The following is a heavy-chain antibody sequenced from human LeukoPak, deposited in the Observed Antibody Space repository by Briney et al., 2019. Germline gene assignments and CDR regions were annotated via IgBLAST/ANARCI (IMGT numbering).Heavy chain of an antibody. Sequence: GGSLRLSCAASGFTFSDYYMSWIRQAPGKGLEWVGRIKSKTDGGTTDYAAPVKGRFTISRDDSKNTLYLQMNSLKTEDTAVYYCTTDPDTVTFDYWGQGTLVTVSS. CDR1: GFTFSDYY. J-gene: IGHJ4*02. CDR3: TTDPDTVTFDY. V-gene: IGHV3-15*01. CDR2: IKSKTDGGTT. D-gene: IGHD4-17*01.